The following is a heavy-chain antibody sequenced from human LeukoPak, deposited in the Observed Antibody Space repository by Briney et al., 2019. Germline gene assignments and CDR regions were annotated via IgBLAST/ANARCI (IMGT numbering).Heavy chain of an antibody. CDR3: ARDPDYGDPY. Sequence: GCSLRLSCTVSGFTLTDHYMSWFRQSPGRGLEGISWITSSGTTTDYADSVKGRFTISRDNTKNSVYLQMSSVRADDTAVYYCARDPDYGDPYWGQGTLVTVSS. J-gene: IGHJ4*02. CDR2: ITSSGTTT. CDR1: GFTLTDHY. D-gene: IGHD4-17*01. V-gene: IGHV3-11*01.